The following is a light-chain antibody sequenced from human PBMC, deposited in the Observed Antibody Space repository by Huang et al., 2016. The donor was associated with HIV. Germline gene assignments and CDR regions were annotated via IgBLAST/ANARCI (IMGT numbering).Light chain of an antibody. CDR1: QSVSGN. J-gene: IGKJ1*01. CDR3: QQSYTWPT. CDR2: RAS. V-gene: IGKV3-15*01. Sequence: EIVMTQAPATLSASPGERATLSCRTSQSVSGNLVWYQQKPGQPPRLLIYRASTRANGIPARFSGSGSGTEFTLTISSLQSEDFAVYYCQQSYTWPTFGQGTKVEI.